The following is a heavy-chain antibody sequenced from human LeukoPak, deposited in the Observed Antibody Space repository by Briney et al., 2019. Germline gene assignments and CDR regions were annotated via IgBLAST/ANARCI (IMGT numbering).Heavy chain of an antibody. D-gene: IGHD1-26*01. J-gene: IGHJ3*01. V-gene: IGHV3-48*03. CDR2: ISSSGRTI. CDR1: GFIFSIYE. CDR3: ARSPYSESYYGDAFDV. Sequence: GGSLRLSCAASGFIFSIYEINWVRQAPGKGLEWVSYISSSGRTIYYADSVKGRFTISRDNAKSSLYLQMNSLRVEDTALYYCARSPYSESYYGDAFDVWGQGTMVTVSS.